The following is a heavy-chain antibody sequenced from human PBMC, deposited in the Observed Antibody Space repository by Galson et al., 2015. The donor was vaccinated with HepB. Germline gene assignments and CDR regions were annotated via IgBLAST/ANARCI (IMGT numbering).Heavy chain of an antibody. CDR3: AKPQWEHDS. D-gene: IGHD1-26*01. CDR1: GITFNPYT. V-gene: IGHV3-23*01. J-gene: IGHJ4*02. CDR2: ISGTGDST. Sequence: SLRLSCAASGITFNPYTMSWVRQVPGKGLEWVSAISGTGDSTYYADSVKGRFTMSRDNSKNTLYLHMNSLRAEDTAVYYCAKPQWEHDSWGQGTLVTVSS.